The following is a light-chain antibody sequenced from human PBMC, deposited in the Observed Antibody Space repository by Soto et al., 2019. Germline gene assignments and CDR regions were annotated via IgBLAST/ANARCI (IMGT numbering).Light chain of an antibody. Sequence: EIVMTQSPDTLSLSPGETATLSCRASQSVDRYVAWYQQKFGQAPRLLIYDAYSRATGVGARFTGSGSATDFSLTITSLEPEDFAVYECQQRGKWPSTFGPGTKVDIK. CDR2: DAY. CDR1: QSVDRY. J-gene: IGKJ2*02. V-gene: IGKV3-11*01. CDR3: QQRGKWPST.